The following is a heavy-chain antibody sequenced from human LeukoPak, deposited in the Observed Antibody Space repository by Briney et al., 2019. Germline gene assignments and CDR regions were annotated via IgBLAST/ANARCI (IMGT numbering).Heavy chain of an antibody. D-gene: IGHD6-6*01. Sequence: SETLSLTCTVSGGSISSYYWNWIRQPPGKGLEWIGYIYYSGSTNYNPSLKSRVTTLVDTSKSQFSLRPSSVTAADTAVYYCAREYSSSSGRRAFDFWGQGTVVTVSS. CDR2: IYYSGST. V-gene: IGHV4-59*08. CDR1: GGSISSYY. J-gene: IGHJ3*01. CDR3: AREYSSSSGRRAFDF.